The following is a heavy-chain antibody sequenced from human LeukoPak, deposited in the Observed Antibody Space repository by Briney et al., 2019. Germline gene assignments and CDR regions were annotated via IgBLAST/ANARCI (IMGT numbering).Heavy chain of an antibody. CDR1: GFTYSGFW. CDR3: ARSSYSSSSSV. J-gene: IGHJ3*01. Sequence: GGSLRLSCAVSGFTYSGFWRSWSRQAPGKGLEWVASINSDGSEGYYADVVKGRFTISRDNAKNSLYLQINSLRAEDTAVYYCARSSYSSSSSVWGQGTMVTVSS. D-gene: IGHD6-6*01. CDR2: INSDGSEG. V-gene: IGHV3-7*03.